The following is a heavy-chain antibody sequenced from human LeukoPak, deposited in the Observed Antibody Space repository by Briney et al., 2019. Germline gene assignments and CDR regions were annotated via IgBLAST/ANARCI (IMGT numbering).Heavy chain of an antibody. CDR1: GRSISSSSDY. J-gene: IGHJ4*02. CDR3: ARSYDCCGHHR. Sequence: SEPLSLTCTVSGRSISSSSDYWGWIRQPPGEGLEWIGSICYNGITYYNPSLKSRVTISVYTSKNQVTQQLSSVTAADTSVYYCARSYDCCGHHRWGQETLVTVSS. V-gene: IGHV4-39*01. D-gene: IGHD2-21*01. CDR2: ICYNGIT.